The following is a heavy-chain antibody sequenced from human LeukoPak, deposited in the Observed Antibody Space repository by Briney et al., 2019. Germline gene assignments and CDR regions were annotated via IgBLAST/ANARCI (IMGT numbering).Heavy chain of an antibody. Sequence: ASVKVSCKASGYTFTDYYIHWVRQAPGQGLEWMGWINPNSGGTNYAQKFQGRVTMTRDTSISTAYVELSRLRSDDTAVHYCARGDTAMGFDAFDIWGQGTMVTVSS. J-gene: IGHJ3*02. CDR1: GYTFTDYY. V-gene: IGHV1-2*02. CDR2: INPNSGGT. D-gene: IGHD5-18*01. CDR3: ARGDTAMGFDAFDI.